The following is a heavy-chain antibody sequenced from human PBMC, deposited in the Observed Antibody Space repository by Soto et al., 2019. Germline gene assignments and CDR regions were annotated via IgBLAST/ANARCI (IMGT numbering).Heavy chain of an antibody. CDR3: ERDSSSSEFDY. D-gene: IGHD6-6*01. V-gene: IGHV4-59*01. J-gene: IGHJ4*02. Sequence: PSETLSLTCTVSGGSISSYYWSWIRQPPGKGLEWIGYIYYSGSTNYNPSLKSRVTISVDTSKNQFSLKLSSVTAADTAVYYCERDSSSSEFDYWGQGTLVTVSS. CDR1: GGSISSYY. CDR2: IYYSGST.